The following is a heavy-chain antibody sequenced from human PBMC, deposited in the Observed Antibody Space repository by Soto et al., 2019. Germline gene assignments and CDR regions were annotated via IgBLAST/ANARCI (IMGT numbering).Heavy chain of an antibody. CDR1: GGSFSGYY. Sequence: VQLQQWGAGLVKPSETLSLTCAVYGGSFSGYYWSWIRQPPGKGLEWIGEINHIGGANYDPSLNSSVIISLDTAKNQFTLRLSSVTAADTAVYYCARGTWDLRFDPWGQGTLVTVSS. CDR3: ARGTWDLRFDP. V-gene: IGHV4-34*01. J-gene: IGHJ5*02. D-gene: IGHD1-26*01. CDR2: INHIGGA.